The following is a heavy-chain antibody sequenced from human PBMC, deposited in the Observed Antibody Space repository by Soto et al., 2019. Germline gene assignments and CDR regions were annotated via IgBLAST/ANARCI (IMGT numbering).Heavy chain of an antibody. D-gene: IGHD4-17*01. CDR3: ASRSAYGEGVDY. CDR1: GGSISSSSYY. CDR2: IYYSGST. J-gene: IGHJ4*02. V-gene: IGHV4-39*01. Sequence: SETLSLTCTVSGGSISSSSYYWGWIRQPPGKGLEWIGSIYYSGSTYYNPSLKSRVTISVDTSKNQFSLKLSSVTAADTAVYYCASRSAYGEGVDYWGQGTLVTVSS.